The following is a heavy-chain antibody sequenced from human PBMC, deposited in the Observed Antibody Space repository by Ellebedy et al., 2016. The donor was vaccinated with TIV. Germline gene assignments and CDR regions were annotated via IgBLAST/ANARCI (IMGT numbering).Heavy chain of an antibody. J-gene: IGHJ6*02. CDR2: IKQEGYEQ. V-gene: IGHV3-7*01. CDR3: AREGMVGLYYYGMDV. D-gene: IGHD1-26*01. Sequence: GESLKISCAASGFTFSSYSMNWVRQAPGKGLEWVASIKQEGYEQSYVDSVEGRFTISRDNAKNSLYLQMISLRAEDTAVYYCAREGMVGLYYYGMDVWGQGTTVTVSS. CDR1: GFTFSSYS.